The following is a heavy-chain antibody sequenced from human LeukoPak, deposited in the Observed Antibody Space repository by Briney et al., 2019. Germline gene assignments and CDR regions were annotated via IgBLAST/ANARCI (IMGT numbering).Heavy chain of an antibody. D-gene: IGHD1-14*01. CDR2: INKDGSEE. V-gene: IGHV3-7*01. CDR1: GFTLNSYL. J-gene: IGHJ3*01. Sequence: GGSLRLSCAASGFTLNSYLTSWVRQARGRGLEWVANINKDGSEENYLDSVKGRFTVSRDNAKNSLYPQMNSLRGEDTAVYYCARSNPNRNALDLWGQGTMVTISS. CDR3: ARSNPNRNALDL.